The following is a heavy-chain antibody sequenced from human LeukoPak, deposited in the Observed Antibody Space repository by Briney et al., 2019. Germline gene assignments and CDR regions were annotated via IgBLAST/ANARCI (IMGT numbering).Heavy chain of an antibody. CDR2: IYYSGST. V-gene: IGHV4-39*01. CDR1: GGSIRRRSDY. Sequence: SETMSLTCTVTGGSIRRRSDYWGWIRQPPGKGLEWIGSIYYSGSTYYNPSFKSRVTISVDTSSNQFSLQLSYVTAADTAVYHCPRNESVLGTTGLNDFFDDWGQGSLVTASS. J-gene: IGHJ4*02. D-gene: IGHD1-7*01. CDR3: PRNESVLGTTGLNDFFDD.